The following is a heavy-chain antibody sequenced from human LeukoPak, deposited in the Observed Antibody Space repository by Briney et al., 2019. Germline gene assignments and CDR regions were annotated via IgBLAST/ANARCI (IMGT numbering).Heavy chain of an antibody. D-gene: IGHD5-24*01. CDR3: ARGEMATILPGY. J-gene: IGHJ4*02. CDR1: GGTFSSYA. CDR2: IIPIFGTA. Sequence: ASVKVSCKASGGTFSSYAISWVRQAPGQGLEWMGGIIPIFGTANYAQKFQGRVTITADESTSTAYMELSSLRSEDTAVYYCARGEMATILPGYWGQGTLVTVSS. V-gene: IGHV1-69*13.